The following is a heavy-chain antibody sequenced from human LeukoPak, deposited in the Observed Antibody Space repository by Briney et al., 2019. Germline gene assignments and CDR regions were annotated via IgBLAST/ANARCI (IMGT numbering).Heavy chain of an antibody. V-gene: IGHV1-2*06. Sequence: ASVKVSCKASGYTFTGYYMHWVRQAPGQGLEWMGRLNPNSGGTNYAQKFQGRVTMTRDTSISTAYMELSRLRSDDTAVYYCARDKGGYEGNNWFDPWGQGTLVTVSS. J-gene: IGHJ5*02. CDR1: GYTFTGYY. CDR2: LNPNSGGT. D-gene: IGHD5-12*01. CDR3: ARDKGGYEGNNWFDP.